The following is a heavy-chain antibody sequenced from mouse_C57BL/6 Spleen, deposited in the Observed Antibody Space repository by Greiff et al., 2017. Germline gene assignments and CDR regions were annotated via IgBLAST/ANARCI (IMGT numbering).Heavy chain of an antibody. CDR3: AREEALGFDY. V-gene: IGHV1-82*01. CDR1: GYAFSSSW. Sequence: QVQLQQSGPELVKPGASVKISCKASGYAFSSSWMNWVKQRPGKGLEWIGRIYPGDGDTNYNGKFKGKATLTAEKSSSTAYMQLSSLTSEVSAVYFGAREEALGFDYRGQGTTLTVSS. CDR2: IYPGDGDT. D-gene: IGHD3-2*02. J-gene: IGHJ2*01.